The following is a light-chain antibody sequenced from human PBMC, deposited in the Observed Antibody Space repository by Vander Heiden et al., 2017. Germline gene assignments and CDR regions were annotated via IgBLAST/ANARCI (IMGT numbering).Light chain of an antibody. Sequence: QSVLTQPPSVSGAPGQRVTISCTGSSSNIGAGYDVHWYQQLPGTAHKLLIVGNSNRPSGVPDRFSGSKSGTSASPAITGLQAEDEADYDCQSYDSSLSGSGVFGGGTKLTVL. J-gene: IGLJ2*01. CDR2: GNS. CDR3: QSYDSSLSGSGV. CDR1: SSNIGAGYD. V-gene: IGLV1-40*01.